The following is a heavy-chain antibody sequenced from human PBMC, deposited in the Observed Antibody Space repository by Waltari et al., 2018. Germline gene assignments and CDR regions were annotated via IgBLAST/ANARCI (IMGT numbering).Heavy chain of an antibody. CDR2: IYTSGST. J-gene: IGHJ4*02. V-gene: IGHV4-61*02. CDR1: GGSISSGSYY. Sequence: QVQLQESGPGLVKPSQTLSLTCTVSGGSISSGSYYWSWIRQPAGKGLEWIGRIYTSGSTNYNPSLKRRVTISVDTSKNQFSLKLSSVTAADTAVYYCARSTTYISSSFDYWGQGTLVTVSS. D-gene: IGHD6-13*01. CDR3: ARSTTYISSSFDY.